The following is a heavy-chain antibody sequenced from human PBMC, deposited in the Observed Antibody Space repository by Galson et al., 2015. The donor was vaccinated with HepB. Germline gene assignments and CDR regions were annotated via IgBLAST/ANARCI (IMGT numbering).Heavy chain of an antibody. J-gene: IGHJ4*02. D-gene: IGHD5-12*01. CDR2: VYAGGTT. Sequence: SLRLSCAASGFTFSSYEMNWVRQAPGKGLEWVSVVYAGGTTYYADSVKGRFTISRDISKNTLSLEINTVRLEDTAAYYCARGPLRYLDYWGQGTPVTVSS. V-gene: IGHV3-53*01. CDR3: ARGPLRYLDY. CDR1: GFTFSSYE.